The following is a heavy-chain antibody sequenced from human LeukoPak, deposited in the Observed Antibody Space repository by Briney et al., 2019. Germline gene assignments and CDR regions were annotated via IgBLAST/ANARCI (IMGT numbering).Heavy chain of an antibody. CDR2: ISYDGSNK. V-gene: IGHV3-30*18. D-gene: IGHD3-22*01. Sequence: GGSLRLPCAASGFTFSSYGMHWVRQAPGKGLEWVAVISYDGSNKYYADSVKGRFTISRDNSKNTLYLQMNSLRAEDTAVYYCAKDPQPITMIVVVPDYWGQGTLVTVSP. CDR3: AKDPQPITMIVVVPDY. J-gene: IGHJ4*02. CDR1: GFTFSSYG.